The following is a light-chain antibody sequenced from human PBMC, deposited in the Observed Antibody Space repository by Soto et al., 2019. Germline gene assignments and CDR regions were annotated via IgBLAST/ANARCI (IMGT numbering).Light chain of an antibody. CDR1: SSDVGGYNY. J-gene: IGLJ2*01. CDR3: SSYTSSSTVV. CDR2: EVS. V-gene: IGLV2-14*01. Sequence: QSVLTQPASVSGSPGQSITISFTGTSSDVGGYNYVSWYQQHPGKAPKLMIYEVSNRPSGVSNRFSGSKSGNTASLTISGLQAEDEADYYCSSYTSSSTVVFGGGTKLT.